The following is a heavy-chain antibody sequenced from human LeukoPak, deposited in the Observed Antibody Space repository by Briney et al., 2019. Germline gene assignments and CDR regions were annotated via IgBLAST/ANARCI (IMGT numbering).Heavy chain of an antibody. J-gene: IGHJ5*02. Sequence: SETLSLTCTVSGGSISSSSYYWGWIRQPPGKGLEWIGSIYYSGSTYYNPSLKSRVTISVDTSKNQFSLKLSSVTAADTAVYYCARAPIAVAGTLPNNWFDPWGQGTLVTVSS. CDR3: ARAPIAVAGTLPNNWFDP. CDR2: IYYSGST. V-gene: IGHV4-39*07. D-gene: IGHD6-19*01. CDR1: GGSISSSSYY.